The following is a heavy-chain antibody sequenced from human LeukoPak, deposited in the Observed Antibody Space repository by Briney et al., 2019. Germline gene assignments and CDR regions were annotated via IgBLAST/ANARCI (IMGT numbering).Heavy chain of an antibody. J-gene: IGHJ6*03. CDR2: IKPNSGDT. CDR3: ARIWDKRGYYYMDV. D-gene: IGHD1-26*01. CDR1: GYTFTRYG. V-gene: IGHV1-2*02. Sequence: GASVNVSCKASGYTFTRYGISWVRQAPGQGLEWMGWIKPNSGDTNYAQKFQGRVTVTRDTSISTAYMELSGLRSDDTAVYYCARIWDKRGYYYMDVWGKGTTVTVSS.